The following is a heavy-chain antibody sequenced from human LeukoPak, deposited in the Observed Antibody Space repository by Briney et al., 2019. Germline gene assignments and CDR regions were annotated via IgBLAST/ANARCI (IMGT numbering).Heavy chain of an antibody. CDR3: ARLGDRYCSSTSWAPYNWFDP. D-gene: IGHD2-2*01. Sequence: PGGSLRLSCAASGFTFSSYSMNWVRQAPGKGLEWVSYISSSSSTIYYADSVKGRFTISRDNAKNSLYLQMNSLRAENTAVYYCARLGDRYCSSTSWAPYNWFDPWGQGTLVTVSS. V-gene: IGHV3-48*01. J-gene: IGHJ5*02. CDR1: GFTFSSYS. CDR2: ISSSSSTI.